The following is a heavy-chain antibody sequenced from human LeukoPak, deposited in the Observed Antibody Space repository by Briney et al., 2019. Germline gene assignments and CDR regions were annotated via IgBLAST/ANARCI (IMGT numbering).Heavy chain of an antibody. V-gene: IGHV1-69*05. D-gene: IGHD2-15*01. CDR3: ARDYVGYCSGGSCLSPRDDYYYYMDV. CDR2: IIPIFGTA. CDR1: GGTFSSYA. J-gene: IGHJ6*03. Sequence: ASVKVSCKASGGTFSSYAISWVRQAPGQGLEWMGGIIPIFGTANYAQKFQGRVTITTDESTSTAYMELSSLRSEDTAVYYCARDYVGYCSGGSCLSPRDDYYYYMDVWGKGTTVTVSS.